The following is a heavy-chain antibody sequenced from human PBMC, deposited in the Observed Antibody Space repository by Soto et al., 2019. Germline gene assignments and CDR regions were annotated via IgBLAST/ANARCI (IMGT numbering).Heavy chain of an antibody. CDR3: ATGPPYCGGDCYTVDY. V-gene: IGHV3-33*01. Sequence: GGSLRLSCAASGFTFSSYGMHWVRKAQGKGLEWVAVIWYDGSNKYYADPVKGRFTISRDNSKNTLYLQMNSLRAEDTAVYYCATGPPYCGGDCYTVDYWGQGTLVTVSS. D-gene: IGHD2-21*02. CDR2: IWYDGSNK. J-gene: IGHJ4*02. CDR1: GFTFSSYG.